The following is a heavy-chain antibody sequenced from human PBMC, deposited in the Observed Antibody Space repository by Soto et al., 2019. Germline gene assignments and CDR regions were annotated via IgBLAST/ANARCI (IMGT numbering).Heavy chain of an antibody. V-gene: IGHV1-18*01. J-gene: IGHJ4*02. Sequence: QVHLVQSGAEVKKPGASVKVSCKCSSYTVTSYGITWVRQAPGQGLEWMGWISAHNDNTDYAQKLQGRVTVTRDTSTSTAYMELRSLRSDDTAVYYCARGRYGDYWGQGALVTVSS. D-gene: IGHD1-1*01. CDR3: ARGRYGDY. CDR1: SYTVTSYG. CDR2: ISAHNDNT.